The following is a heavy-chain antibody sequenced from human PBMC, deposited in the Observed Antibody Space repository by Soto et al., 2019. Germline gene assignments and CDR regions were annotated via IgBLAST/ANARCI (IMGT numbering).Heavy chain of an antibody. V-gene: IGHV3-30*03. Sequence: QVSLEESGGGVVQPGRSLRLSGVASGFSFSSSDMHWVRQAPGKGLEWVAHISIDGSRKYYADSVKGRISVSRENSKNTLYLQINSLRPEEAALYYCTRGPTHGAFDIWGQGTMVTVSS. CDR2: ISIDGSRK. CDR3: TRGPTHGAFDI. J-gene: IGHJ3*02. CDR1: GFSFSSSD.